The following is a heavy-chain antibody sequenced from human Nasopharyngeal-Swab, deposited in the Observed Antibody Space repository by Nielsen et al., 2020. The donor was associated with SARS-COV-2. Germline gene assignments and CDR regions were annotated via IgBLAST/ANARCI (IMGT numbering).Heavy chain of an antibody. V-gene: IGHV4-34*01. CDR1: GGSFSGYY. Sequence: SETLSLTCAVYGGSFSGYYWSWIRQPPGKGLEWIGEINHSGRTNYNPSLKSRVTISVDTSKNQFSLKLSSVTAADTAVYYCASTYGSGSYFHFYYGMDVWGQGTTVTVSS. CDR2: INHSGRT. CDR3: ASTYGSGSYFHFYYGMDV. D-gene: IGHD3-10*01. J-gene: IGHJ6*02.